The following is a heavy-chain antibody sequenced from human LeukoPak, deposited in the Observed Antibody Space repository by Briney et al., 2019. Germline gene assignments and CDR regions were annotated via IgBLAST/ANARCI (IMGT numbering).Heavy chain of an antibody. J-gene: IGHJ4*02. CDR3: AKDVGYSSSWAFDY. V-gene: IGHV3-30*02. D-gene: IGHD6-13*01. Sequence: PGGSLRLSCAASGFTFSSYGMHWVRQAPGKGLEWVAFIRYDGSNKYYADSVKGRFTISRDNSTDTLYLQMNSLRAEDTAVYYCAKDVGYSSSWAFDYWGQGTLVTVSS. CDR1: GFTFSSYG. CDR2: IRYDGSNK.